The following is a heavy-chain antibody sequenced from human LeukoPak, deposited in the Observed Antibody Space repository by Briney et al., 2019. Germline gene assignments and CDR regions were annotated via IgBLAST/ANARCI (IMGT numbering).Heavy chain of an antibody. Sequence: SETLSLTCTVSGGSISSYYWSWIRQPPGKGLEWIGYIYYSGSTNYNPSLKSRVTISVDTSKNQFSLKLSSVTAADTAVYYCARRLRYCSGGSCYYYFDYWGQGTLVTVSS. J-gene: IGHJ4*02. CDR3: ARRLRYCSGGSCYYYFDY. V-gene: IGHV4-59*08. CDR2: IYYSGST. D-gene: IGHD2-15*01. CDR1: GGSISSYY.